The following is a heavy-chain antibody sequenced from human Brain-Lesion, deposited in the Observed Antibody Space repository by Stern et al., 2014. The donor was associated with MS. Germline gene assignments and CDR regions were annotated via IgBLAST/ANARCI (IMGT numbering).Heavy chain of an antibody. D-gene: IGHD6-19*01. J-gene: IGHJ4*02. Sequence: VQLVESGPGLVKPSETLSLTCTVSGGSIGRSSYYWGWIRQPPGKGLEWIGNIFYTGSTFYDPSLKSRVTISGDTSNQPFSLNLTFVTAADTAVYYCARGAGVFDSWGQGTLVTVSP. V-gene: IGHV4-39*02. CDR2: IFYTGST. CDR1: GGSIGRSSYY. CDR3: ARGAGVFDS.